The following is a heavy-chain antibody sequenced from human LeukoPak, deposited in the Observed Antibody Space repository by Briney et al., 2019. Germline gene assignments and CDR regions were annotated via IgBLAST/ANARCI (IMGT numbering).Heavy chain of an antibody. D-gene: IGHD3-22*01. CDR2: INSDGINT. CDR3: SRDLGQYYDTSDNWFDP. CDR1: GLTCSNYW. Sequence: PGGSLRLSCAASGLTCSNYWMHWVRQAPGKGLVWVSRINSDGINTSYADSVKGRFSISRDNAKNTLNLQMNSLRAEDTAVYYCSRDLGQYYDTSDNWFDPWGQGTLVTVSS. V-gene: IGHV3-74*01. J-gene: IGHJ5*02.